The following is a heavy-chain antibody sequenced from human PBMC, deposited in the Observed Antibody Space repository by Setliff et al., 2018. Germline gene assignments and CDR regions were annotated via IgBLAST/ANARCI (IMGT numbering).Heavy chain of an antibody. Sequence: PSETLSLTCTVSDGSLYSGNYYWTWIRQPAGKALEWIGHIHGTEGTHYNPSLESRVTISRDKSPNQFSLMLRSVTAADTALYYCARGYYNGRGYYYLPCSFDSWGRGIVGTSPQ. J-gene: IGHJ4*02. D-gene: IGHD3-10*01. CDR2: IHGTEGT. CDR3: ARGYYNGRGYYYLPCSFDS. V-gene: IGHV4-61*09. CDR1: DGSLYSGNYY.